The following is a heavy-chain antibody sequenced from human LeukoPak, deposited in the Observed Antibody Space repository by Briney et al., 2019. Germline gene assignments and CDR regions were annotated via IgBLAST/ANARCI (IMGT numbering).Heavy chain of an antibody. D-gene: IGHD3-10*01. V-gene: IGHV4-59*08. J-gene: IGHJ4*02. CDR2: IYYSGST. CDR3: ARYGSGTYPRFDY. Sequence: SETLSLTCTVSGGSINGYYWSWIRQPQGKGLEWIGYIYYSGSTNYNPSLQSRVTISVDTSKNQFSLNLSSVTAADTAVYYCARYGSGTYPRFDYWGRGTLVTVSS. CDR1: GGSINGYY.